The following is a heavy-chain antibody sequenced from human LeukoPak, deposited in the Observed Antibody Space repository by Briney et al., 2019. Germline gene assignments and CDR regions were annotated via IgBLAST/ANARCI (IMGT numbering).Heavy chain of an antibody. CDR2: INAGNGNT. J-gene: IGHJ4*02. CDR3: ARSTSAFSPCNY. Sequence: ASVKVSCKGSGFTFSSYAIHWVRQAPGQRLEWMGWINAGNGNTQYSQKFQGRVTMTRATSTSTVYMELSSLRSEDTAVYYCARSTSAFSPCNYWGQGTLVTVSS. V-gene: IGHV1-3*01. CDR1: GFTFSSYA. D-gene: IGHD2/OR15-2a*01.